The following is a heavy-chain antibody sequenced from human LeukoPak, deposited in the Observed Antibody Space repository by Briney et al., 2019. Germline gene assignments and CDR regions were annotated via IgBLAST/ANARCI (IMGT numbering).Heavy chain of an antibody. V-gene: IGHV3-23*01. CDR2: ISGSGGST. Sequence: GGSLRLSCAASGFTFSSYAMSWVRQAPGKGLEWVSAISGSGGSTYYADSVKGRFTISRDNSKNTLYPQMNSLRAEDTAVYYCAKVPRYYYDSSGYYLPPFFDYWGQRTLVTVSS. CDR1: GFTFSSYA. CDR3: AKVPRYYYDSSGYYLPPFFDY. J-gene: IGHJ4*02. D-gene: IGHD3-22*01.